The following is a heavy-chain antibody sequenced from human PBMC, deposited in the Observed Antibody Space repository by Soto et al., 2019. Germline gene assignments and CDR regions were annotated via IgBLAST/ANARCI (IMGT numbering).Heavy chain of an antibody. J-gene: IGHJ5*02. D-gene: IGHD3-16*02. CDR3: ARQHYDYIWGSYRPSSWFDP. CDR1: GDSVSSYY. V-gene: IGHV4-59*08. CDR2: VYYDGST. Sequence: PSETLSLTCSVSGDSVSSYYWSWIRQPPGKGLEWIGYVYYDGSTNYNPTLETRVTISVDTSKNQVSLRLSSVTAADTAVYYCARQHYDYIWGSYRPSSWFDPWGQGTLVTVSS.